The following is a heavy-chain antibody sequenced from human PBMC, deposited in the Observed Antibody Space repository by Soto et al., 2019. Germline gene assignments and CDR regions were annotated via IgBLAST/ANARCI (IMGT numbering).Heavy chain of an antibody. CDR1: GGSISSSNW. V-gene: IGHV4-4*02. D-gene: IGHD6-13*01. CDR3: ARDEIYSIAAAGRAFDP. J-gene: IGHJ5*02. CDR2: IYHSGST. Sequence: PSETLSLTCAVSGGSISSSNWWSWVRQPPGKGLEWIGEIYHSGSTNYNPSLKSRVTISVDKSKNQFSLKLSSVTAADTAVYYCARDEIYSIAAAGRAFDPWGQGTLVTVSS.